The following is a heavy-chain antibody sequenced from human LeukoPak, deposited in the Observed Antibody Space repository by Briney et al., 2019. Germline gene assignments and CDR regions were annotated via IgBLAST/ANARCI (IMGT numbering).Heavy chain of an antibody. D-gene: IGHD4-17*01. Sequence: PGGYLRLSCAASGFTFSRHWMSWVRQAPGKGLEWVANIKQDGSEKYYVDSVKGRFTISRDNAKNSLYLQMNSLRAEDTAVYYCARERYGRDAFDIWGQGTMVTVFS. J-gene: IGHJ3*02. CDR1: GFTFSRHW. CDR3: ARERYGRDAFDI. CDR2: IKQDGSEK. V-gene: IGHV3-7*03.